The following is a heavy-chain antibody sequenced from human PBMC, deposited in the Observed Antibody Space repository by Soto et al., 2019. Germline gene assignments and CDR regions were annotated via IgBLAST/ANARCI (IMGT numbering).Heavy chain of an antibody. J-gene: IGHJ4*02. CDR1: GFNFRNYW. D-gene: IGHD1-26*01. CDR3: ARGGWGAYYLDT. CDR2: IKYDESST. Sequence: EVQLVESGGGLVQPGGTLRHSCAASGFNFRNYWMHLVRQAPGKGLVWVSRIKYDESSTDYADSVYGRFIISRDNAKNTVYMKMNSLRSEDTAVYYCARGGWGAYYLDTWGQGSLVTVSS. V-gene: IGHV3-74*01.